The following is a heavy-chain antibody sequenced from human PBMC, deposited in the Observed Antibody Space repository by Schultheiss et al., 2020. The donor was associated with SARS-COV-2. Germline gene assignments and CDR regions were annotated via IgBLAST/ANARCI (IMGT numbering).Heavy chain of an antibody. Sequence: GGSLRLSCAASGFTFSDYYMSWIRQAPGKGLEWVSYISSSGSTIYYADSVKGRFTISRDNSKNTLYLQMNSLRAEDTAVYYCTTGEYSYGYAFDYWGQGTLVTVSS. CDR2: ISSSGSTI. D-gene: IGHD5-18*01. J-gene: IGHJ4*02. CDR1: GFTFSDYY. V-gene: IGHV3-11*04. CDR3: TTGEYSYGYAFDY.